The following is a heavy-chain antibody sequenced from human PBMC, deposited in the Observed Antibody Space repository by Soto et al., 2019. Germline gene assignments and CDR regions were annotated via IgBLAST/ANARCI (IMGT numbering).Heavy chain of an antibody. CDR2: IIPILGIA. D-gene: IGHD5-18*01. CDR1: GGTFSSYT. V-gene: IGHV1-69*02. CDR3: ARGGYASYGYGNYYYYMDV. J-gene: IGHJ6*03. Sequence: SVKVSCKASGGTFSSYTISWVRQAPGQGLEWMGRIIPILGIANYAQKFQGRVTITADKSTSTAYMELSSLRSEDTAVYYCARGGYASYGYGNYYYYMDVWGKGTTVTVSS.